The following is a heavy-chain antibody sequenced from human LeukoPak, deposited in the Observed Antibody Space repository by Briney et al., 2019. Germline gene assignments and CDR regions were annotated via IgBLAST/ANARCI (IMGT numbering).Heavy chain of an antibody. V-gene: IGHV3-7*01. J-gene: IGHJ4*02. Sequence: GSLRLSCAASGFTFSSYYMSWVRQAPGKGLEWVANIKQDGSEKYYMDSVKGRFTISRDNAKNSLYLQMNSLRAEDTAVYYCARGVGTAAAFDYWGQATLVTVSS. CDR2: IKQDGSEK. CDR1: GFTFSSYY. CDR3: ARGVGTAAAFDY. D-gene: IGHD2-2*01.